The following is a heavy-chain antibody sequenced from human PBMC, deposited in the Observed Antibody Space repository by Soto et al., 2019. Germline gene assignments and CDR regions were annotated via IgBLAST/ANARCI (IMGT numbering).Heavy chain of an antibody. CDR2: IYHSGST. CDR1: GYSISSGYY. V-gene: IGHV4-38-2*01. CDR3: ARGAATVTPGWFDP. J-gene: IGHJ5*02. Sequence: SETLSLTCAVSGYSISSGYYWGWIRQPPGKGLEWIGSIYHSGSTYYNPSLKSRVTISVDTSKNQFSLKLSSVTAADTAVYYCARGAATVTPGWFDPWGQGIMVTVSS. D-gene: IGHD4-17*01.